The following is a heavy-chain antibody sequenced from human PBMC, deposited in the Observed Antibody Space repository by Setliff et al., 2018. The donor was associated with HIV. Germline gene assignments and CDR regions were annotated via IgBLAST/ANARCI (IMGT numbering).Heavy chain of an antibody. CDR2: IIHIFGTT. J-gene: IGHJ2*01. Sequence: GASVKVSCKTSGGTFSSYGVSWVRQAPGQGLQWMGGIIHIFGTTDYTQRFQGRVTITTDEPATTVYMELSSLRSDDTAVYYCAIGRRSDYYDSNGYLYYYFDLWFRGTLVTVSS. CDR3: AIGRRSDYYDSNGYLYYYFDL. V-gene: IGHV1-69*05. CDR1: GGTFSSYG. D-gene: IGHD3-22*01.